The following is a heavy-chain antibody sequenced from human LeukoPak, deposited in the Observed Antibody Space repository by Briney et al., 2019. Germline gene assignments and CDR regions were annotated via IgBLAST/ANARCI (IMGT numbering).Heavy chain of an antibody. CDR3: ARAIRGVTTVPNYFDY. V-gene: IGHV1-69*01. CDR2: IIPIFGTA. CDR1: GGTFSSYA. J-gene: IGHJ4*02. D-gene: IGHD4-17*01. Sequence: GASVKVSCKASGGTFSSYAISWVRQAPGQGLEWMGGIIPIFGTANYAQKFQGRVTITADESTSTAYMELSSLRSEDTVVYYCARAIRGVTTVPNYFDYWGQGTLVTVSS.